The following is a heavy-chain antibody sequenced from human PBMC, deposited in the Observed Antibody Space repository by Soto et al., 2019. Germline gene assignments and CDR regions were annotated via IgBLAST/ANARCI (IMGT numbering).Heavy chain of an antibody. CDR2: ISYDGSNQ. V-gene: IGHV3-30*18. CDR3: TKDSSGYHYYGMDV. D-gene: IGHD6-13*01. J-gene: IGHJ6*02. Sequence: QVQLVESGGGVVQPGRSLRLSCEASGFIFSTYGMHWVRQAPGKGLEWVAVISYDGSNQDYADSVKGRFTISRDNSKNTLYLQMNSLRVEDTAVYYCTKDSSGYHYYGMDVWGQGTTVTVSS. CDR1: GFIFSTYG.